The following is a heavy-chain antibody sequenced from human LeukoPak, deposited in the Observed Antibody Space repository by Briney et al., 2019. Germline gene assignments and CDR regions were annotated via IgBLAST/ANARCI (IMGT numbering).Heavy chain of an antibody. CDR2: ISADGSIK. CDR3: TRPPAATGCHFSVQRCVDT. V-gene: IGHV3-30*01. Sequence: GRSLRPSRAASGFLFRSYAMHWVRQAAGKGLEWVSVISADGSIKYYADSVKGRFTIYRDDSQNSLYLQMNDLRPEDTAVYYCTRPPAATGCHFSVQRCVDTWGQGTLVTVSS. CDR1: GFLFRSYA. J-gene: IGHJ5*02. D-gene: IGHD3-9*01.